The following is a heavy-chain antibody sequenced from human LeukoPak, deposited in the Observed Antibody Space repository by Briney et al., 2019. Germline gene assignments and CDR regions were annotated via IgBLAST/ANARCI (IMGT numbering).Heavy chain of an antibody. D-gene: IGHD6-19*01. CDR1: GFTFSYYA. V-gene: IGHV3-23*01. J-gene: IGHJ4*02. Sequence: GGSLRLSCEASGFTFSYYAMSWVRQSPGKGLEWLSTVGDSGGSTFYADSVRGRFTISRDNSMNVLYLQMNSLRAEDTALYYCAKDVYSSGTGGYFGSWSQGALVTVSS. CDR3: AKDVYSSGTGGYFGS. CDR2: VGDSGGST.